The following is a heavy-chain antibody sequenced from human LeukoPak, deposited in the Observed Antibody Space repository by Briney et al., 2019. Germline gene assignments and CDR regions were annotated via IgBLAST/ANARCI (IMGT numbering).Heavy chain of an antibody. Sequence: GGSLRLSCAASGFTFSSYWMSWVRQAPGKGLEWVANIKQDGSEKYYVDSVKGRFTISRDNAKNSLYLQMNSLRAEGTAVYYCARGVNYYDSSGYFIDYWGQGTLVTVSS. D-gene: IGHD3-22*01. CDR2: IKQDGSEK. CDR1: GFTFSSYW. V-gene: IGHV3-7*01. CDR3: ARGVNYYDSSGYFIDY. J-gene: IGHJ4*02.